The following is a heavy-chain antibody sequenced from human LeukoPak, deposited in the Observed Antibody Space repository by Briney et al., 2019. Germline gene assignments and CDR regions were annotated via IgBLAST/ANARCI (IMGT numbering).Heavy chain of an antibody. V-gene: IGHV4-61*02. CDR1: GGSISSGSYY. CDR3: ARGPGFYYDSSGYYSHAFDI. J-gene: IGHJ3*02. D-gene: IGHD3-22*01. CDR2: IYTSGST. Sequence: SETLSLTCTVSGGSISSGSYYWSWIRQPAGKGLEWIGRIYTSGSTNYNPSLKSRVTISVDTSKNQFSLKLSSVTAADTAVYYCARGPGFYYDSSGYYSHAFDIWGQGTMVTVSS.